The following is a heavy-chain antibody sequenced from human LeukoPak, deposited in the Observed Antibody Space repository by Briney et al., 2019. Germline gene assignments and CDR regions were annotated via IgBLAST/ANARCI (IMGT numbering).Heavy chain of an antibody. CDR1: GGSISRDY. D-gene: IGHD2-2*01. CDR2: IYYTGST. Sequence: SETLSLTCTVSGGSISRDYWSWIRQPPGKGLEWIGYIYYTGSTNYNPSLKSRVTISVDTSKNQFSLKLSSVTAADTAVYYCARGGGFGDIVVVPAANTEYFQHWGQGTLVTVSS. CDR3: ARGGGFGDIVVVPAANTEYFQH. V-gene: IGHV4-59*01. J-gene: IGHJ1*01.